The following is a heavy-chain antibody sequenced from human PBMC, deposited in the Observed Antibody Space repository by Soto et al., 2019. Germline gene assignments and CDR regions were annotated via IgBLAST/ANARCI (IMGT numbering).Heavy chain of an antibody. V-gene: IGHV5-51*01. CDR1: GYSFTSYR. Sequence: GESLKISCKGSGYSFTSYRIGWVRKIPGKGLDCLGIFYPGDSDTRYIPSFQGQVTISADKSISTAYLQWSSLKASDTAIYYCARHNSGYSYGYPYYYYMDVWGKGTTVTVSS. CDR2: FYPGDSDT. J-gene: IGHJ6*03. D-gene: IGHD5-18*01. CDR3: ARHNSGYSYGYPYYYYMDV.